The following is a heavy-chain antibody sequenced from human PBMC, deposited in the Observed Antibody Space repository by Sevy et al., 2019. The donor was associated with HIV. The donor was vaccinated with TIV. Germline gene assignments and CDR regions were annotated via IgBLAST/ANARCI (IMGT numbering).Heavy chain of an antibody. CDR1: GGSISNYF. V-gene: IGHV4-59*12. Sequence: SETLSLTCTVSGGSISNYFWSWIRQPPGKGLEWIGYIYYSGSTNYNPSLKSRVTISVDTSKNQFSLKLSSVTAADTAVYYCARESIGAVGDFDYWGQGSLVTVSS. J-gene: IGHJ4*02. D-gene: IGHD6-13*01. CDR2: IYYSGST. CDR3: ARESIGAVGDFDY.